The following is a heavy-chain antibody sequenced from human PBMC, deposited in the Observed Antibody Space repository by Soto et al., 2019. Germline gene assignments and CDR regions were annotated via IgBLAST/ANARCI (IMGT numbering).Heavy chain of an antibody. D-gene: IGHD1-1*01. CDR2: MNPNSGNT. J-gene: IGHJ3*02. V-gene: IGHV1-8*01. CDR3: ARVPELEPWEDAFDI. Sequence: GVSVKVSCKASGYTFTSYDINWVRQATGQGLEWMGWMNPNSGNTGYAQKFQGRVTMTRNTSISTAYMELSSLRSEDTAVYYCARVPELEPWEDAFDIWGQGTMVPSPQ. CDR1: GYTFTSYD.